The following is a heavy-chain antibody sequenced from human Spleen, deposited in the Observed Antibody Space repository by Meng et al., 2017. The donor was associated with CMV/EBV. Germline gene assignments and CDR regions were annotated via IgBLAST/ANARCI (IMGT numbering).Heavy chain of an antibody. J-gene: IGHJ5*02. Sequence: GESLKISCAASGFTFSSYAMHWVRQVPGEGLEWVAVTSYDGSNKYYADSVKGRFTISRDNSKTTLYLQMNSLRAEDTAVYYCAKAILIAARDLWFDPWGQGTLVTVSS. CDR3: AKAILIAARDLWFDP. CDR1: GFTFSSYA. V-gene: IGHV3-30*04. CDR2: TSYDGSNK. D-gene: IGHD6-6*01.